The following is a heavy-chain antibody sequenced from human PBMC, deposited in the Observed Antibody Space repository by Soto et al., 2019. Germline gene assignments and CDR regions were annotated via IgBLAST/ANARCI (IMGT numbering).Heavy chain of an antibody. V-gene: IGHV4-39*01. J-gene: IGHJ4*02. CDR2: IYYSGST. CDR3: ASLFYYDASGFYHSFDY. D-gene: IGHD3-22*01. CDR1: GGSISSSSYY. Sequence: QLQLQESGPGLVKPSETLSLTCTVSGGSISSSSYYWAWIRQPPGKGLEWIGSIYYSGSTYHNPSLKSRVTISADTSKSQFSLKLTSMTAADTAVYYCASLFYYDASGFYHSFDYWGQGTLVTVSS.